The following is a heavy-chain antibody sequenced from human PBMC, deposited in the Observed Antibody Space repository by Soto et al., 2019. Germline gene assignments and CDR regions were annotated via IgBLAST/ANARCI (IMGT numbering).Heavy chain of an antibody. CDR3: AREPLDKSGGMVV. V-gene: IGHV4-30-4*01. CDR1: GGSISSGDYY. CDR2: IYYSGST. J-gene: IGHJ6*02. Sequence: SETLSLTCTVSGGSISSGDYYWSWIRQPPGKGLEWIGYIYYSGSTYYNPSLKSRVTISVDTSKNQFSLKLSSVTAADTAVYYCAREPLDKSGGMVVWGQGTTVTVSS. D-gene: IGHD3-9*01.